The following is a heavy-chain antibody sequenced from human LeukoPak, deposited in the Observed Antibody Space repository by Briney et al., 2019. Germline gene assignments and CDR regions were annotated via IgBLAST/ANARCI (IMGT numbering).Heavy chain of an antibody. CDR2: IIPILGIA. D-gene: IGHD1-26*01. V-gene: IGHV1-69*04. CDR3: ARDSGSYNPAAFDI. Sequence: ASVKVSCKASGGTFSSYAISWVRQAPGQGLEWMGRIIPILGIANYTQKFQGRVTITADKSTSTAYMELSSLRSEDTAVYYCARDSGSYNPAAFDIWGQGTMVTVSS. J-gene: IGHJ3*02. CDR1: GGTFSSYA.